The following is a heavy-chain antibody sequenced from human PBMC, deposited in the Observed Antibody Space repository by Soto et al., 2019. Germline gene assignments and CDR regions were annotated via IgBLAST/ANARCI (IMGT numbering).Heavy chain of an antibody. CDR3: ARGSAF. Sequence: VELLESGGGLVQPGGSLRLSCVASGFAFSDYAMNLVRQSPGRGLEWVSGVGPGGDDTYYADSVRGRFTVSSDNAKNTLYLEMRTLTVADTATYFCARGSAFWGQGTLVTVSS. CDR2: VGPGGDDT. J-gene: IGHJ4*02. D-gene: IGHD2-15*01. CDR1: GFAFSDYA. V-gene: IGHV3-23*01.